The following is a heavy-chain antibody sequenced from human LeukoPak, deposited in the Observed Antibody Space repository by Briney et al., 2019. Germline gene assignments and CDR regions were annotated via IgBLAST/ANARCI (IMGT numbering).Heavy chain of an antibody. J-gene: IGHJ4*02. V-gene: IGHV3-64*01. D-gene: IGHD2-2*02. CDR3: ARGIVVVPAAIAY. Sequence: GGSLRLSCAASVFTFSSYAMHWVRQAPGKGLEYVSAISSNGGSTYYANSVKGRFTISRDNSKNTLYLQMGSLRAEDMAVFYCARGIVVVPAAIAYWGQGTLVTVSS. CDR1: VFTFSSYA. CDR2: ISSNGGST.